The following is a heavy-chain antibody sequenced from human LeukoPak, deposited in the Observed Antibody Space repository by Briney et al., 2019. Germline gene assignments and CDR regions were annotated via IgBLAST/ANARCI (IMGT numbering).Heavy chain of an antibody. CDR2: IYTSGST. CDR1: SRSTRSYY. J-gene: IGHJ4*02. CDR3: ARGGVDSSDYVIDY. V-gene: IGHV4-4*07. Sequence: SETLSLTCTLSSRSTRSYYWRWIRQPGGRGREWIGRIYTSGSTNCNAFLKSRVTMSVDTYKNKFSLKLSSVTAADTAVYYCARGGVDSSDYVIDYWGEGTLVTVSS. D-gene: IGHD3-22*01.